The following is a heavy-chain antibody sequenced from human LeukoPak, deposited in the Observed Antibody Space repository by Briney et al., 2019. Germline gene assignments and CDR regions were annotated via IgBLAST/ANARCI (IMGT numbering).Heavy chain of an antibody. V-gene: IGHV3-21*01. CDR3: ARDDTTMIVVVTAQDYYGMDV. CDR1: GFTFSSYS. J-gene: IGHJ6*02. D-gene: IGHD3-22*01. CDR2: ISSSSSYI. Sequence: PGGSLRLSCAASGFTFSSYSMNWVRQAPGKGLEWVSSISSSSSYIYYADSVKGRFTISRDNAKNSLYLQVNSLRAEDTAVYYCARDDTTMIVVVTAQDYYGMDVWGQGTTVAVSS.